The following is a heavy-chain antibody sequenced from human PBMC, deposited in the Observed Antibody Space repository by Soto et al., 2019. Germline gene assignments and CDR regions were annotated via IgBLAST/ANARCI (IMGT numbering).Heavy chain of an antibody. D-gene: IGHD6-13*01. V-gene: IGHV1-24*01. CDR1: VYTLTELS. CDR3: ATVSYSSRDWFDP. Sequence: ASVKVSCKVSVYTLTELSMHWVRQAPGKGLEWMGGFDPEDGETIYAQKFQGRVTMTEDTSTDTAYMELSSLRSEDTAVYYCATVSYSSRDWFDPWGQGTLVTVSS. CDR2: FDPEDGET. J-gene: IGHJ5*02.